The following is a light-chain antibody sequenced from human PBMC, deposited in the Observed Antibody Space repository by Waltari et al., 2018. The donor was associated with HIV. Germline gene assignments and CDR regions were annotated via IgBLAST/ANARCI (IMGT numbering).Light chain of an antibody. J-gene: IGLJ3*02. CDR1: SSSFGDDY. CDR2: DNT. V-gene: IGLV1-51*01. Sequence: QSVLTQPPSVSAAPGQKVTISCSGNSSSFGDDYVSWYQQLPGTAPKVLIYDNTKRPARIPDRFSGSKSGTSATLAITGLQTADEADYHCATWDTSLSGVVFGGGTKLTVL. CDR3: ATWDTSLSGVV.